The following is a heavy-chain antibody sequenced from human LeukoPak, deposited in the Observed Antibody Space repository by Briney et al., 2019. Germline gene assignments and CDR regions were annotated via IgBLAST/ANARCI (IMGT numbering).Heavy chain of an antibody. CDR2: ISYDGSNK. Sequence: PGGSLRLSCAASGFTFSSYAMHWVRQAPGKGLEWVAVISYDGSNKYYADSVKGRFTISRDNSKNTLYLQMNSLRAEDTAVYYCAKEFDSRLHYYYYMDVWGKGTTVTVSS. CDR1: GFTFSSYA. V-gene: IGHV3-30-3*01. J-gene: IGHJ6*03. D-gene: IGHD4-11*01. CDR3: AKEFDSRLHYYYYMDV.